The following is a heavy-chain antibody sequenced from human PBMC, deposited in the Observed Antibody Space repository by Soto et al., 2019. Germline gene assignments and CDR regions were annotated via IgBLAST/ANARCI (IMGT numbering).Heavy chain of an antibody. J-gene: IGHJ4*02. Sequence: SVKVSCKASGYTFTSYGISWVRQAPGQGLEWMGGIIPIFGTANYAQKFQGRVTITADESTSTAYMELSSLRSEDTAVYYCARDLGGWPDYWGQGTLVTVSS. V-gene: IGHV1-69*13. CDR3: ARDLGGWPDY. CDR1: GYTFTSYG. CDR2: IIPIFGTA. D-gene: IGHD2-15*01.